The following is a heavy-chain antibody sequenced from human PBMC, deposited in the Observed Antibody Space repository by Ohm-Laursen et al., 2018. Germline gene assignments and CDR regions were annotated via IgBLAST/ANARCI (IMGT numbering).Heavy chain of an antibody. J-gene: IGHJ4*02. CDR1: GFSFSSYD. D-gene: IGHD3-22*01. Sequence: SLRLSCTAPGFSFSSYDMHWVRQAPGKGLEWVAVMSYDGSNKLYAESVKGRFTISRDNSKNTLYLQMNSLRPEDTAVYYCAKPRSSGYYLFDYWGQGTLVTVSS. V-gene: IGHV3-30*18. CDR3: AKPRSSGYYLFDY. CDR2: MSYDGSNK.